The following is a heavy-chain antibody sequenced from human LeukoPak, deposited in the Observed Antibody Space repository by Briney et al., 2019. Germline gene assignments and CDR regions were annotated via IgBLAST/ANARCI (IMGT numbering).Heavy chain of an antibody. Sequence: HPGGSLRLSCAASGFTFSSYWMHWVRQAPGKGLVWVSRINSDGSSTSYADSVKGRFTISRDNAKNTLYLQMNSLRAEDTAVYYCARNYDFWSGANQAFDIWGQGTMVTVSS. J-gene: IGHJ3*02. D-gene: IGHD3-3*01. CDR1: GFTFSSYW. CDR3: ARNYDFWSGANQAFDI. V-gene: IGHV3-74*01. CDR2: INSDGSST.